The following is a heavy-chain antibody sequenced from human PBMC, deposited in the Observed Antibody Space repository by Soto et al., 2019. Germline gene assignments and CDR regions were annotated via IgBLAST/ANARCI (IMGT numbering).Heavy chain of an antibody. CDR1: GFSLSTSGVG. Sequence: QITLKESGPTLVKPTQTLTLTCTFSGFSLSTSGVGVGWIRQPPGKALEWLALIYWDDDKRYSPSLKSRLTITKDTSKNQVVLTMTNMDPVDTATYYCAHRGPPVRYGSGSYDFDYWGQGTLVTVSS. D-gene: IGHD3-10*01. CDR2: IYWDDDK. CDR3: AHRGPPVRYGSGSYDFDY. V-gene: IGHV2-5*02. J-gene: IGHJ4*02.